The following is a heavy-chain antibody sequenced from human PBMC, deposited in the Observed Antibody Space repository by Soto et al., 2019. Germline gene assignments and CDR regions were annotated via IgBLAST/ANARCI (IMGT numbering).Heavy chain of an antibody. CDR2: IYHSGAT. J-gene: IGHJ4*02. D-gene: IGHD1-1*01. Sequence: QVQLQESGPGLVKPSGTLSLTCAVSGDSITSSNWWSWVRQAPGKGLEWIGEIYHSGATTYNPSRNSRATISVDPSNNRFSLKLTSVTAADTAVYFCARDLGTGTDYWGRGTLVTVA. CDR1: GDSITSSNW. V-gene: IGHV4-4*02. CDR3: ARDLGTGTDY.